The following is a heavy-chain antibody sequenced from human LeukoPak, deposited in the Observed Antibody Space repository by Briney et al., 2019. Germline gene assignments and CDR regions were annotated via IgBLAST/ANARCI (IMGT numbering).Heavy chain of an antibody. CDR3: ASCYRIAAAGTSWFDP. CDR1: GGSFSGYY. J-gene: IGHJ5*02. CDR2: INHSGST. Sequence: TSETLSLTCAVYGGSFSGYYWSWIRQPPGKGLEWIGEINHSGSTNYNPSLKSRVTISVDTSKNQFSLKLSSVTAADTAVYYCASCYRIAAAGTSWFDPWGQGTLVTVFS. D-gene: IGHD6-13*01. V-gene: IGHV4-34*01.